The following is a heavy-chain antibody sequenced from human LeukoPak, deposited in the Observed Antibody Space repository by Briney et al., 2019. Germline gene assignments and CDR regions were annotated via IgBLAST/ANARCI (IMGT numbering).Heavy chain of an antibody. CDR1: GFTFSSYA. CDR3: APKSRSAWGYYFDY. Sequence: GSLRLSCAASGFTFSSYAMSWARQAPGKGLEWVSAISGSGGSTYYADSVKGRFTLSRDNSKNTLYLQMNSLRAEDTAVDYCAPKSRSAWGYYFDYWGQGTLVTVSS. D-gene: IGHD3-16*01. V-gene: IGHV3-23*01. CDR2: ISGSGGST. J-gene: IGHJ4*02.